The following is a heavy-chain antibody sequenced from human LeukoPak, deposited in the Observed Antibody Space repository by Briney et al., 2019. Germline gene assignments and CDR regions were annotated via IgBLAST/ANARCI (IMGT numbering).Heavy chain of an antibody. J-gene: IGHJ4*02. V-gene: IGHV4-34*01. D-gene: IGHD3-10*01. Sequence: PSETLSLTCAVYGGSFSGYYWSWIRQPPGKGLEWIGEINHSGSTNYNPSLKSRVTISVDTSKNQFSLKLSSVTAADTAVYYCARGNYYYGSGSFGYWGQGTLVTVSS. CDR1: GGSFSGYY. CDR2: INHSGST. CDR3: ARGNYYYGSGSFGY.